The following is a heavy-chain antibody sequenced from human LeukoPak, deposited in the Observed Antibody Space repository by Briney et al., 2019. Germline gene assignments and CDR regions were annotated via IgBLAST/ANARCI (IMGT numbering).Heavy chain of an antibody. D-gene: IGHD2/OR15-2a*01. Sequence: GGSLRLSCAASGLTFSDYYMSWIRQAPGKGLEWVSYISSSSSYTNYADSVKGRFTISRDNAKNSLYLQMNSLRAEDTAVYYCASFVYDYGDYWGQGTLVTVSS. CDR2: ISSSSSYT. V-gene: IGHV3-11*06. J-gene: IGHJ4*02. CDR3: ASFVYDYGDY. CDR1: GLTFSDYY.